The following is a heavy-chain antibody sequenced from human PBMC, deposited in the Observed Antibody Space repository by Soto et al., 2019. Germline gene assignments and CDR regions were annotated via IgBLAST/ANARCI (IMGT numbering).Heavy chain of an antibody. V-gene: IGHV1-8*01. CDR1: GYTFTSYD. J-gene: IGHJ4*02. D-gene: IGHD3-10*02. CDR3: AKLVRDDVRRSDLDH. Sequence: ASVKVSCKDSGYTFTSYDINWVRQATGQGLEWMGWMNPNSGNTGYAQKFQGRVTMTRNTSISTAYRELSSLRSEDTAVYYCAKLVRDDVRRSDLDHWGQGTLVTVSS. CDR2: MNPNSGNT.